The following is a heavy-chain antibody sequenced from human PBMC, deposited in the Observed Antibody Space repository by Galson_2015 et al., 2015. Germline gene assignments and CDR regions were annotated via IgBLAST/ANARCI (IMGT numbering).Heavy chain of an antibody. D-gene: IGHD5-12*01. Sequence: SLRLSCAASGFTFSSYSMNWVRQAPGKGLEWVSYISSSSSTIYYADSVKGRFTISRDNAKNSLYLQMNSLRDEDTAVYYCAREGYEYGIGGPTFNYYYGMDVWGQGTTVTVSS. CDR2: ISSSSSTI. CDR3: AREGYEYGIGGPTFNYYYGMDV. CDR1: GFTFSSYS. V-gene: IGHV3-48*02. J-gene: IGHJ6*02.